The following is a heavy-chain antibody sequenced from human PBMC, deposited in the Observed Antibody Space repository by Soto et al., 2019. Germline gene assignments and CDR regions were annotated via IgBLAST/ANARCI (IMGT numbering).Heavy chain of an antibody. D-gene: IGHD3-10*01. J-gene: IGHJ6*02. V-gene: IGHV1-69*02. Sequence: QVQLVQSGAEVKKPGSSVKVSCKASGGTFSSYTISWVRQAPGQGREWMGRIIPILGIPNYAQKFQGRVTITADRSTSTAYMELSSLRSEATAVYYCARFRGSYGMDVWGQGTTVTVSS. CDR1: GGTFSSYT. CDR2: IIPILGIP. CDR3: ARFRGSYGMDV.